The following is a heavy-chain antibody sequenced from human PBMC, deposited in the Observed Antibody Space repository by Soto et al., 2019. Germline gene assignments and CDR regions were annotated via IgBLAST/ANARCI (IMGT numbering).Heavy chain of an antibody. D-gene: IGHD1-1*01. J-gene: IGHJ6*02. CDR3: ARERTGPKPTYHYYYYYGMDV. Sequence: PSETLSLTCAVYGGSFSGYYWSWIRQPPGKGLEWIGEINHSGSTNYNPSLKSRVTISVDTSKNQFSLKLSSVTAADTAVYYCARERTGPKPTYHYYYYYGMDVWGQGTTVTVSS. CDR2: INHSGST. V-gene: IGHV4-34*01. CDR1: GGSFSGYY.